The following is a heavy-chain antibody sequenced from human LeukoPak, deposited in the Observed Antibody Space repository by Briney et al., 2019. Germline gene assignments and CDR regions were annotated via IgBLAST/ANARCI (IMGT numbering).Heavy chain of an antibody. CDR1: GFTFSTYA. V-gene: IGHV3-64D*06. CDR2: IGTNGIST. J-gene: IGHJ4*02. Sequence: GGSLRLSCSASGFTFSTYAMHWVRQAPGRGLEYVSAIGTNGISTYYADSVEGRFTISRDNSKNTVHLQMSSLRAEDTAVYYCVKGAQVVYSPSFEFWGQGTLVTVSS. CDR3: VKGAQVVYSPSFEF. D-gene: IGHD2-2*01.